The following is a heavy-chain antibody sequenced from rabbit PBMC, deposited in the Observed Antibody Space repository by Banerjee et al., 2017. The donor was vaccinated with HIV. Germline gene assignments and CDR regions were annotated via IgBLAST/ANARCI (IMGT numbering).Heavy chain of an antibody. CDR2: IYAGGSGST. V-gene: IGHV1S43*01. J-gene: IGHJ4*01. Sequence: QEQLVESGGGLVQPGGSLKLSCKASGFIFSDNYAMCWVRQAPGKGLEWIACIYAGGSGSTYYASWVNGRFTISRSTSLATVDLKMTSLTAADTATYFCARGRAGSSSYTGFDFNLWGQGTLVTVS. D-gene: IGHD8-1*01. CDR1: GFIFSDNYA. CDR3: ARGRAGSSSYTGFDFNL.